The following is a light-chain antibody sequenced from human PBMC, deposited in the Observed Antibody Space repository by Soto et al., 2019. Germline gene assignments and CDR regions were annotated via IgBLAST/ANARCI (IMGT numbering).Light chain of an antibody. V-gene: IGLV1-47*01. CDR3: AAWDDSLSGRGV. J-gene: IGLJ1*01. CDR2: RNN. CDR1: SSNIGSNY. Sequence: QSVLTQSPSASGTPGQRVTISCSGSSSNIGSNYVYWYQQLPGTAPKLLIYRNNQRPSGVPDRFSGSKSGTSASLAISGLRSEDEADYYCAAWDDSLSGRGVFGTGTRSPS.